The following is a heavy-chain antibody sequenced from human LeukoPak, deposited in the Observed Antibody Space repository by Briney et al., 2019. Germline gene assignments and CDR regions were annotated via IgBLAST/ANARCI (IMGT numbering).Heavy chain of an antibody. V-gene: IGHV3-48*03. CDR2: ISSSGSTI. D-gene: IGHD6-19*01. CDR3: ARAGYSSGVGVDY. CDR1: GFTFSSYE. Sequence: GGSLRLSCAASGFTFSSYEMNWIRQAPGKGLEWISYISSSGSTIYYADSVKGRFTISRDNAKNSLYLQMNSLRAEDTAVYYCARAGYSSGVGVDYWGQGTLVTVSS. J-gene: IGHJ4*02.